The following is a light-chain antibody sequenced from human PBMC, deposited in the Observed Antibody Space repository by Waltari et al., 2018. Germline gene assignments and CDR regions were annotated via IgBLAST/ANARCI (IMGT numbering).Light chain of an antibody. CDR3: QSADSSGTYVV. V-gene: IGLV3-25*03. CDR1: AFPKQY. CDR2: KDT. J-gene: IGLJ2*01. Sequence: SSELTQPPPVSVSPGQTASITRSAEAFPKQYGYWYQQKPGQAPVLVIYKDTERPSGIPERFSGSSSGTTVTLTISGVQAEDEADYYCQSADSSGTYVVFGAGTKLTVL.